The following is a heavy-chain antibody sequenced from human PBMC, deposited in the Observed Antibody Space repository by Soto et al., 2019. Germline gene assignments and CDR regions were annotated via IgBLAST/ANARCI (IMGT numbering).Heavy chain of an antibody. CDR3: ARMSTSAIAVAGPFDY. V-gene: IGHV4-59*01. Sequence: SETLSLSYIVSGGSISEKDWTWIRHPPGKGLEWIGYIYYSGSTNYNPSLKSRVTISVDTSKNQFSLKLSSVTAADTAVYYCARMSTSAIAVAGPFDYWGQGTLVNVSS. CDR1: GGSISEKD. D-gene: IGHD6-19*01. J-gene: IGHJ4*02. CDR2: IYYSGST.